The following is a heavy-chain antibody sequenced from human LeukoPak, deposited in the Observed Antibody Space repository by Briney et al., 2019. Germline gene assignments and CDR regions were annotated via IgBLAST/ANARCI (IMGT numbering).Heavy chain of an antibody. CDR1: GFTFSNYA. V-gene: IGHV3-23*01. D-gene: IGHD2-15*01. CDR3: AKDVVVVVAATLDY. Sequence: GGSLRLSCAASGFTFSNYAMSWVRQAPGKGLEWVSTISADGGRTYYADSVKGRFTISRGNSKSTLYLQMNSLRAEDTAVYYCAKDVVVVVAATLDYWGQGTLVTVSA. CDR2: ISADGGRT. J-gene: IGHJ4*02.